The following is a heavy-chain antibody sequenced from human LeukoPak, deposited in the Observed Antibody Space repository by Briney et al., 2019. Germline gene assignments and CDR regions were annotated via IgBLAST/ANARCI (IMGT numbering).Heavy chain of an antibody. Sequence: SGGSLRLSCAASGFTFSSYEMNWVRQAPGKGLEWVSYISSSGSTIYYADSVKGRFTISRDNAKNSLYLQMNSLRAEDTALYYCASGYSRSSNDYWGHGTLVTVSP. J-gene: IGHJ4*01. D-gene: IGHD6-6*01. CDR3: ASGYSRSSNDY. V-gene: IGHV3-48*03. CDR2: ISSSGSTI. CDR1: GFTFSSYE.